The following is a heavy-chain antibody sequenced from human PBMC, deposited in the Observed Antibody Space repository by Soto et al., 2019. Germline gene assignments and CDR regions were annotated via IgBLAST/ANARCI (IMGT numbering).Heavy chain of an antibody. CDR3: AREGGSYFDH. V-gene: IGHV1-69*06. J-gene: IGHJ4*02. D-gene: IGHD3-10*01. CDR1: GGTLINYA. CDR2: VIPMVGTT. Sequence: QVQLVQSGAEMKKPGSSVKVSCKASGGTLINYAISWVRQAPGQGLEWMGGVIPMVGTTNYAQKFQGRVTIIADKSTSTVYMDLGRLTSEDTALYDRAREGGSYFDHWGQGTLVTVSS.